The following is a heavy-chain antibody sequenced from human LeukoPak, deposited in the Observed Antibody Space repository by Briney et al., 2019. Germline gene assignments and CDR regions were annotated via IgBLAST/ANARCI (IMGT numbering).Heavy chain of an antibody. V-gene: IGHV3-23*01. Sequence: GSLRLSCAAFGCTFSSYGRSWVRQAPGKGLEWVAAISGSGGSTYYADSVKGRFTISRDNSKNTLYLQMNSLRAEDTAVYYCAKAEVGATTNYFDYWGQGTLVTVSS. CDR2: ISGSGGST. D-gene: IGHD1-26*01. J-gene: IGHJ4*02. CDR3: AKAEVGATTNYFDY. CDR1: GCTFSSYG.